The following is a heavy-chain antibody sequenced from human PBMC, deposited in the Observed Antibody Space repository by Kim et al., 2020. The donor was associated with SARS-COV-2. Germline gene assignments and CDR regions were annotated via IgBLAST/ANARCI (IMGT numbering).Heavy chain of an antibody. D-gene: IGHD6-13*01. Sequence: GGSLRLSCAASGFTFSSYAMSWVRQAPGKGLEWVSAISGSGGSTYYADSVKGRFTISRDNSKNTLYLQMNSLRAEDTAVYYCAKDTPYSSSWYRIPFFDPWGQGTLVTVSS. V-gene: IGHV3-23*01. CDR2: ISGSGGST. J-gene: IGHJ5*02. CDR3: AKDTPYSSSWYRIPFFDP. CDR1: GFTFSSYA.